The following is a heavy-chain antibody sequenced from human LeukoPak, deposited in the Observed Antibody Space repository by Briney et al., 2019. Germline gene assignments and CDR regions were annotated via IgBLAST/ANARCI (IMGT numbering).Heavy chain of an antibody. CDR1: GYTFTGNY. Sequence: ASVKVSCKASGYTFTGNYMHWVRQAPGQGLEWMGWINPNSGGTNYAQKFQGRVTMTRDTSASTAYMELSSLRSEDTAVYYCARSANWGSGYYFDYWGQGTLVTVSS. V-gene: IGHV1-2*02. D-gene: IGHD7-27*01. J-gene: IGHJ4*02. CDR2: INPNSGGT. CDR3: ARSANWGSGYYFDY.